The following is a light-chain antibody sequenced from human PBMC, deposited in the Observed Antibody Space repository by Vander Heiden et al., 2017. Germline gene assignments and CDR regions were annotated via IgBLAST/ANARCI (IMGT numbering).Light chain of an antibody. V-gene: IGLV1-40*01. CDR2: GNS. J-gene: IGLJ2*01. Sequence: QSVLTQPPSVSGAPGQRVTISCPGSSSNIGAGSDVHWYQRLPATAPNLLIYGNSNRPSGVPDRCSSSNSGASASLAITGLQAEDEADYYCQSYDSSLSGSRVFGGGTKLTVL. CDR3: QSYDSSLSGSRV. CDR1: SSNIGAGSD.